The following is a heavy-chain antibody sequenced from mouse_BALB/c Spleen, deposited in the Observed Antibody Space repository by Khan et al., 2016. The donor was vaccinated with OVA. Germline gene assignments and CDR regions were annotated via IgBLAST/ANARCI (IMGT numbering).Heavy chain of an antibody. CDR1: GFSLTNYG. D-gene: IGHD2-4*01. CDR3: ARQPYYHYNILDY. V-gene: IGHV2-6-1*01. J-gene: IGHJ4*01. CDR2: IWSDGST. Sequence: VRLVESGPGLVAPSQSLSITCTISGFSLTNYGVHWVRQPPGKGLEWLVVIWSDGSTTYNSDLKSRLTISKDNSNSQVFLKMNTLHTDDTAMYFCARQPYYHYNILDYWGQGTSVTVSS.